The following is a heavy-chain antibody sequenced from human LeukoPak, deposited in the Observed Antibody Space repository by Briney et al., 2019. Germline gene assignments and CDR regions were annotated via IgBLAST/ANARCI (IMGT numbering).Heavy chain of an antibody. CDR1: GGSISSSSYY. CDR2: IYYSGST. J-gene: IGHJ5*02. Sequence: SETLSLTCTVSGGSISSSSYYWGWIRQPPGKGLEWIGSIYYSGSTYYNPSLKSRVTISVDTSKNQFSLKLSSVTAADTAVYYCARGRSPVAGTSVVDPWGQGTLVTVSS. CDR3: ARGRSPVAGTSVVDP. V-gene: IGHV4-39*01. D-gene: IGHD6-19*01.